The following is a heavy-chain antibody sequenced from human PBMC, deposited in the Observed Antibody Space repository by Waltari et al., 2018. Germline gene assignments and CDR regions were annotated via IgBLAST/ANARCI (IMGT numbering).Heavy chain of an antibody. CDR3: ARDRGRGLYLES. CDR1: GESVTHGYW. J-gene: IGHJ4*02. V-gene: IGHV4-4*02. D-gene: IGHD2-15*01. CDR2: IHGSGRT. Sequence: QVKLQESGPGLVKPSGTLSLTCAVSGESVTHGYWWRWVRQSPGRGLEWIGQIHGSGRTNYNPSLESRVTVSLDTSNNHFSLRVTSATAADTAVYFCARDRGRGLYLESWGQGTLVTVSP.